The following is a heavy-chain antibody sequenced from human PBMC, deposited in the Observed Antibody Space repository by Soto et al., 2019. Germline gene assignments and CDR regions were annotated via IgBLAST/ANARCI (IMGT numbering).Heavy chain of an antibody. CDR1: GFTFSSYA. J-gene: IGHJ1*01. Sequence: GGSLRLSCAASGFTFSSYAMSWVRQAPGKGLEWVSAISGSGGSTYYADSVKGRFTISRDNSKNTLYLQMNSLRAEDTAVYYCAKSDCSGGSCYSHFQHWGQGTLVTVSS. D-gene: IGHD2-15*01. V-gene: IGHV3-23*01. CDR3: AKSDCSGGSCYSHFQH. CDR2: ISGSGGST.